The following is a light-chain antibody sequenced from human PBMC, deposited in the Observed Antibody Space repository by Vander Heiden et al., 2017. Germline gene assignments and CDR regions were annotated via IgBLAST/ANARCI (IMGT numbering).Light chain of an antibody. Sequence: QSVLTQPPSVSGAPAQRVTISCTGSSSNIGAGYDVHWYQQLPGTAPKLLIYGNSKRPSGVPDRFSGSKSGTSASLAITGLQAEDEADYYCQSYDSSLSGSDWVFGGGTKLTVL. CDR3: QSYDSSLSGSDWV. CDR2: GNS. J-gene: IGLJ3*02. CDR1: SSNIGAGYD. V-gene: IGLV1-40*01.